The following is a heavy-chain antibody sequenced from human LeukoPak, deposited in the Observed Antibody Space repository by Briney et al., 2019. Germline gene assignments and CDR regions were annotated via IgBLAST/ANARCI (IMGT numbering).Heavy chain of an antibody. D-gene: IGHD6-13*01. V-gene: IGHV3-23*01. Sequence: PGGSLRLSCATSGFSFSIYAMSWVRQAPGKGLEWVSAISVSDDVTFYADSVKGRFTISRENSKNTLYLQMNSLRVEDTAVYYCAKDQRQLAYYFAYWGQGALVTVSS. CDR3: AKDQRQLAYYFAY. J-gene: IGHJ4*02. CDR2: ISVSDDVT. CDR1: GFSFSIYA.